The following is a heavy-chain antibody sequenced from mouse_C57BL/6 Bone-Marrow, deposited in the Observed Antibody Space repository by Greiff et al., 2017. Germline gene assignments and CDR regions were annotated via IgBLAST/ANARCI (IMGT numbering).Heavy chain of an antibody. D-gene: IGHD3-2*02. CDR2: IDPSDSST. CDR1: GYTFTSYW. CDR3: ARQSRQLRPYYFAY. J-gene: IGHJ2*01. V-gene: IGHV1-69*01. Sequence: QVQLQQPGAELVMPGASVKLSCKASGYTFTSYWMHWVKQRPGQGLEWIGEIDPSDSSTNSNQKFKGKSTLTVDKSSSTAYMQLSSLTSEDSSVYYCARQSRQLRPYYFAYWGQGPTLTVSS.